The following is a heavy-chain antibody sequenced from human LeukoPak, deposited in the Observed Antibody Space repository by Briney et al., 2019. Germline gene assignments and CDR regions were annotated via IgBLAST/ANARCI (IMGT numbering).Heavy chain of an antibody. CDR1: GGSISSYY. Sequence: SETLSLTCTVSGGSISSYYWGWIRQPAGKGLEWIGRIYISGSTNYNPSLKSRVTMSVDTSKNQFSLKLSSVTAADTAVYYCARDYSGSSGKAFDIWGQGTMVTVSS. CDR3: ARDYSGSSGKAFDI. J-gene: IGHJ3*02. CDR2: IYISGST. D-gene: IGHD6-6*01. V-gene: IGHV4-4*07.